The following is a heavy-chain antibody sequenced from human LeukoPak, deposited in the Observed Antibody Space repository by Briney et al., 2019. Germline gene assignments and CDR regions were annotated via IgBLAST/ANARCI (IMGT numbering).Heavy chain of an antibody. D-gene: IGHD3-3*01. J-gene: IGHJ4*02. CDR3: ARRKYDFWSGYYDLDY. Sequence: SETLSLTCTVSGGSISSSIYYWGWIRQPPGKGLGWGGSIYYSGSTYYNPSFKSRVTMSVDTSKNHFSLKLSSVTAADTAVYYCARRKYDFWSGYYDLDYWGQGTLVTVSS. CDR1: GGSISSSIYY. V-gene: IGHV4-39*02. CDR2: IYYSGST.